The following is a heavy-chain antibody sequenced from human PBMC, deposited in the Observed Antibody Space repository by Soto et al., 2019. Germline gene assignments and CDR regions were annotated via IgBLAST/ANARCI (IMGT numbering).Heavy chain of an antibody. D-gene: IGHD3-16*01. V-gene: IGHV3-66*01. J-gene: IGHJ4*02. Sequence: EVQLVESGGGLVQPGGSLRLSCAASGFTVSTKYMSWVRQAPGKGLEWVSVIYSGGSTFYADSVRGRFTISRDNSKNTVNLQMNRLRAEDTAVYYCARDPWAADYLGQGTLVNGSS. CDR1: GFTVSTKY. CDR3: ARDPWAADY. CDR2: IYSGGST.